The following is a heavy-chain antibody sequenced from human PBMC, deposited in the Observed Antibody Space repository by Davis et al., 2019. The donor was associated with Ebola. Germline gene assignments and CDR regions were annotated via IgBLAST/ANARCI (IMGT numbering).Heavy chain of an antibody. D-gene: IGHD3-9*01. CDR3: ARAPNYDVLTGTSSYYFDY. Sequence: ASVKVSCKSSGYTFTSYGLVWVRQAPGLGLEWMGWISGFNTNTNFAQKFQGRVTVSKDTSTNTACMDLRSLTSDDTAIYCCARAPNYDVLTGTSSYYFDYWGQGTLVTVSS. J-gene: IGHJ4*02. CDR2: ISGFNTNT. CDR1: GYTFTSYG. V-gene: IGHV1-18*04.